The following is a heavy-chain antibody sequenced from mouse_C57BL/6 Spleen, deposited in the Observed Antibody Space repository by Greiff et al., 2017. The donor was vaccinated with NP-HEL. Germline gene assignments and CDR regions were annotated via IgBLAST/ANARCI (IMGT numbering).Heavy chain of an antibody. J-gene: IGHJ2*01. CDR1: GYTFTSYG. CDR3: ARYGAQAPFDY. CDR2: IYPRSGNT. V-gene: IGHV1-81*01. Sequence: VHLVESGAELARPGASVKLSCKASGYTFTSYGISWVKQRTGQGLEWIGEIYPRSGNTYYNEKFKGKATLTADKSSSTAYMELRSLTSEDSAVYFCARYGAQAPFDYWGQGTTLTVSS. D-gene: IGHD3-2*02.